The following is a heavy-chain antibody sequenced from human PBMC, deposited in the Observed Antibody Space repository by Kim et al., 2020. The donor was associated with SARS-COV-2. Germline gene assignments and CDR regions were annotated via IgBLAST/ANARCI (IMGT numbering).Heavy chain of an antibody. J-gene: IGHJ4*02. V-gene: IGHV4-59*13. D-gene: IGHD4-17*01. CDR1: GVSISRYF. CDR3: ATYGGNSGFDN. CDR2: IYYTGST. Sequence: ETLSLTCSVSGVSISRYFWSWIRQPPGKGLEWIGYIYYTGSTNYNPSLKGRVTISLDTPKNQVSLSLNSVTAADTAVYYCATYGGNSGFDNWGQGTLVTV.